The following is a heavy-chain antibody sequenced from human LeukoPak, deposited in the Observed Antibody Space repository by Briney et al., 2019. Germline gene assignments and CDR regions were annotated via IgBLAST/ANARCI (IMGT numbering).Heavy chain of an antibody. Sequence: SETLSLTCAVYGGSFSGYYWSWIRQPPGKGLEWIGEINHGGSTNYNPSLKSRVTISVDTSKNQFSLKLSSVTAADTAVYYCARGGDIVVVPAARYGDYWGQGTLVTVSS. J-gene: IGHJ4*02. V-gene: IGHV4-34*01. D-gene: IGHD2-2*01. CDR2: INHGGST. CDR1: GGSFSGYY. CDR3: ARGGDIVVVPAARYGDY.